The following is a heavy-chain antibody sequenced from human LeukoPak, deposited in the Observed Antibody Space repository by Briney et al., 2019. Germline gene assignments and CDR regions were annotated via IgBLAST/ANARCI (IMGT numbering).Heavy chain of an antibody. CDR2: IHYSGGT. D-gene: IGHD5-18*01. V-gene: IGHV4-59*03. CDR1: GGSISSYY. J-gene: IGHJ4*02. Sequence: SETLSLTCTVSGGSISSYYWSWIRQPPGKGLKWIGFIHYSGGTNYNPSLKSRVTISVDTSKNQFSLNLSSVAAADTAVYYCAQGYRYGRFDYWGQGTLVTVSS. CDR3: AQGYRYGRFDY.